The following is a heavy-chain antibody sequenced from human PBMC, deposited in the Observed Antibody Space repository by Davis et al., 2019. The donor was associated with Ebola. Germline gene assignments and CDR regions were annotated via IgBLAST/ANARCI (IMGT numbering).Heavy chain of an antibody. CDR2: IYPADFDT. Sequence: GESLKISCQASGYTFTSYWIGWVRQRPGKGLEWMGLIYPADFDTRYSPSFEGQVTMSADKATNTAYLQWSSLKASDTAMYFCARLLSFDGQDYWGQGSLVTVSS. V-gene: IGHV5-51*01. CDR1: GYTFTSYW. J-gene: IGHJ4*02. D-gene: IGHD2/OR15-2a*01. CDR3: ARLLSFDGQDY.